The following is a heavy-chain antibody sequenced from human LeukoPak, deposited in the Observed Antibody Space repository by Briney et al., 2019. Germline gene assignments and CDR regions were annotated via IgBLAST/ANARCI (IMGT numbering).Heavy chain of an antibody. CDR1: GFTFSDYN. CDR3: ARETPDSSSWTAFDF. CDR2: ISRSGSTK. Sequence: PGGSLRLSCAASGFTFSDYNMRWIRQAPGKGLEWVSSISRSGSTKYYADSVKGRFTISRDNAKNSLSLQMNSLRDEDTAVYYCARETPDSSSWTAFDFWGQGTLVTVSS. V-gene: IGHV3-11*04. D-gene: IGHD6-13*01. J-gene: IGHJ4*02.